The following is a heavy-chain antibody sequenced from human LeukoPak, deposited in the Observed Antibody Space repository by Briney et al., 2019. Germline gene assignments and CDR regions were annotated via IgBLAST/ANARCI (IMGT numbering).Heavy chain of an antibody. D-gene: IGHD5-18*01. CDR1: GFTFSTYA. J-gene: IGHJ4*02. Sequence: GGSLRLSCAASGFTFSTYAMSWVRQAPGKGLEWVSAISGSGGSTYYADSVEGRFTISRDNSKNTLYLQMNSLRAEDTAVYYCAKTPGYGYNYWGQGTLVTVSS. CDR3: AKTPGYGYNY. CDR2: ISGSGGST. V-gene: IGHV3-23*01.